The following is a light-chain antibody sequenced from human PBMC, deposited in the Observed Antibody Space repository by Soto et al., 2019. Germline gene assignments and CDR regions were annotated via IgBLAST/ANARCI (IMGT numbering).Light chain of an antibody. J-gene: IGKJ5*01. CDR2: DVS. CDR3: QQRSNWLPIT. V-gene: IGKV3-11*01. CDR1: QSVSSY. Sequence: EIVLTQSPATLSLSPGERATLSCRASQSVSSYLAWYQQKPGQAPRLLIYDVSIRATGVPARFSGSGSGTDFTLTISTLEPEDFALYYCQQRSNWLPITFGQGTRLEIK.